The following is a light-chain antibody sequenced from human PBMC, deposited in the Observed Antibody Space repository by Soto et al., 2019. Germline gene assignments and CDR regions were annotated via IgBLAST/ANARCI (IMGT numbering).Light chain of an antibody. CDR1: QSVGRS. CDR2: DAS. V-gene: IGKV3-11*01. CDR3: QQRSNWPPIT. J-gene: IGKJ5*01. Sequence: EIVLTQSPATLSLSPGERATLSCRASQSVGRSLAWYQQRPGQAPRLLIHDASHRAAGIPARFSGSGFGTDFTLTISSLEPEDAAVYYCQQRSNWPPITFGQGTRLEIK.